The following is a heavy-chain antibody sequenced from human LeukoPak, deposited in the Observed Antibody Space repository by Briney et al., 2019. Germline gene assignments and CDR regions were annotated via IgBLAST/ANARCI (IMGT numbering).Heavy chain of an antibody. V-gene: IGHV1-69*04. CDR1: GGTFSSYA. CDR2: IIPILGIA. CDR3: AGFYDSSGYYRKSFDY. Sequence: EASVKVSCKASGGTFSSYAISWVRQAPGQGLEWMGRIIPILGIANYAQEFQGRVTITADKSTSTAYMELSSLRSEDTAVYYCAGFYDSSGYYRKSFDYWGQGTLVTVSS. D-gene: IGHD3-22*01. J-gene: IGHJ4*02.